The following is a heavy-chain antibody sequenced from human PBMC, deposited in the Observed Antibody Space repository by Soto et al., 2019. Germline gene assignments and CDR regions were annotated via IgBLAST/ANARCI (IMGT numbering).Heavy chain of an antibody. CDR1: GFTFSNYA. J-gene: IGHJ6*04. Sequence: GGSLRLSCAASGFTFSNYAMTWVRQAPGKGLEWVSGISGSGGTTFYAGSVKGRFVISRDNSKNTLYLQMNSLRAEDTAVYYCALSYCSRTTCPPLNSYFYLDVWGRGTTVTVSS. CDR3: ALSYCSRTTCPPLNSYFYLDV. D-gene: IGHD2-2*01. V-gene: IGHV3-23*01. CDR2: ISGSGGTT.